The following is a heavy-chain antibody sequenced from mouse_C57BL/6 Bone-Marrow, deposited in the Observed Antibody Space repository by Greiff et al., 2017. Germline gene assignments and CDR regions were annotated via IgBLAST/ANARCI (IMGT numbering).Heavy chain of an antibody. Sequence: QVQLQQSGAELVKPGASVKLSCKASGYTFTSYWMHWVKQRPGQGLEWIGMIHPNSGSTNYNEKFKSKATLTVDKSSSTAYMQLSSLTSEDSAVYYCGRYYDWFAYWGQGTLVTVSA. V-gene: IGHV1-64*01. D-gene: IGHD2-4*01. CDR3: GRYYDWFAY. J-gene: IGHJ3*01. CDR2: IHPNSGST. CDR1: GYTFTSYW.